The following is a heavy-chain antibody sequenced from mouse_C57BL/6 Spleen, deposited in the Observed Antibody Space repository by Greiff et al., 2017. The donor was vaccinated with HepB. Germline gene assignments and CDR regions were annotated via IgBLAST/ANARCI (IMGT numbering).Heavy chain of an antibody. J-gene: IGHJ2*01. Sequence: QVQLQQSGPELVKPGASVKISCKASGYAFSSSWMNWVKQRPGKGLEWIGRIYPGDGDTNYNGKFKGKATLTADNSSSTAYMQLSSLTSEDSAVYFCARRAGYYYFDYWGQGTTLTVSS. CDR1: GYAFSSSW. CDR3: ARRAGYYYFDY. CDR2: IYPGDGDT. D-gene: IGHD2-3*01. V-gene: IGHV1-82*01.